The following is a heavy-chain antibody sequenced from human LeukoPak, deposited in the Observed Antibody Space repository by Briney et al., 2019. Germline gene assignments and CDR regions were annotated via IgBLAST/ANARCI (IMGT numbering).Heavy chain of an antibody. CDR3: AKDDTGFIVVVPAAIWVY. Sequence: GGSLRLSCAASGFTFSNYAMHWVRQAPGKGLEWAAVISYDGITKYYADSVKGRFTISRDNSKNTLYLQMNSLRAEDTAVYYCAKDDTGFIVVVPAAIWVYWGQGTLVTVSS. CDR2: ISYDGITK. CDR1: GFTFSNYA. D-gene: IGHD2-2*01. V-gene: IGHV3-30-3*01. J-gene: IGHJ4*02.